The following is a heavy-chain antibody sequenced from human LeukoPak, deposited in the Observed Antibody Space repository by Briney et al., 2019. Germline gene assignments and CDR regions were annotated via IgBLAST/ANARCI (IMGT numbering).Heavy chain of an antibody. Sequence: PGGSLRLSCTVSGFTVSSNSMSWVRQAPGKGLEWVSFIYSGGSTQYSDSVKGRFTISRDNSKNTLYLHMNSLRAEDTAVYYCARRAGDYSHPYDYWGQGTLVTVSS. J-gene: IGHJ4*02. CDR1: GFTVSSNS. CDR3: ARRAGDYSHPYDY. V-gene: IGHV3-53*01. D-gene: IGHD3-22*01. CDR2: IYSGGST.